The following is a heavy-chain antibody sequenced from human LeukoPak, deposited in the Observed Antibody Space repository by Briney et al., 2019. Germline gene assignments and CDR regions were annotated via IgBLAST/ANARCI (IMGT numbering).Heavy chain of an antibody. V-gene: IGHV4-38-2*01. CDR1: GYSISSGSY. D-gene: IGHD3/OR15-3a*01. J-gene: IGHJ5*02. CDR2: IYHSGST. Sequence: SETLSLTCAVSGYSISSGSYWGWIRQPPGKGLEWIGSIYHSGSTYYNPSLKSRVTISVDTSKNQFSLKLSSVTAADTAVYYCARLDLGKFDPWGQGTLVTVSS. CDR3: ARLDLGKFDP.